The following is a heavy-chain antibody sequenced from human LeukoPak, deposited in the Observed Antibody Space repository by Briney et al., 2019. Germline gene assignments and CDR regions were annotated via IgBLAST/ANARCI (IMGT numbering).Heavy chain of an antibody. V-gene: IGHV5-51*01. Sequence: PGESLQISCQASGSSFTTYWIGWVRQLPGKGLEWMGIIYPADSAAKYSPSFQGQVTISVDKSISTAYLQWSRLKASDTAMYYCARHRDGAPSYYDFWSGYYPPMDVWGKGTTVTVSS. CDR1: GSSFTTYW. J-gene: IGHJ6*03. CDR2: IYPADSAA. D-gene: IGHD3-3*01. CDR3: ARHRDGAPSYYDFWSGYYPPMDV.